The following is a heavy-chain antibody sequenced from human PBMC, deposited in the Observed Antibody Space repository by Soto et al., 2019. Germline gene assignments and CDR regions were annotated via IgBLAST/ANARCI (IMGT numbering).Heavy chain of an antibody. D-gene: IGHD3-9*01. Sequence: QVQLQESGPGLVKPSQTLSLTCTVSGDSLSSGGHYWSWIRQHPGKGLEWIGHIYDSVNTYYSPSLRSRVTISADMSKNQFSLNLRSVTAADTAVYYCARVDHRGYCAILTDSGGQGTLVTVSS. CDR3: ARVDHRGYCAILTDS. CDR2: IYDSVNT. J-gene: IGHJ4*02. CDR1: GDSLSSGGHY. V-gene: IGHV4-31*03.